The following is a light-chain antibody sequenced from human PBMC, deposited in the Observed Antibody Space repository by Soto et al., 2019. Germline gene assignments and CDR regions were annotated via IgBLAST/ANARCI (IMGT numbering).Light chain of an antibody. Sequence: EIVLTQSPGTLSLSPGERATLSCRAGQTLSSTFLAWYQQKPAQAPRLLIYGASSRATGVPDRFSGSGSGTDLTLTISRVEPEDFAVYYCQQFGTSPTFGGGTRVEIK. J-gene: IGKJ4*01. V-gene: IGKV3-20*01. CDR2: GAS. CDR1: QTLSSTF. CDR3: QQFGTSPT.